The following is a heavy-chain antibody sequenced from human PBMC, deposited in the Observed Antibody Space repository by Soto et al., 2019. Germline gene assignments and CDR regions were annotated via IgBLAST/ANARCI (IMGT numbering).Heavy chain of an antibody. J-gene: IGHJ4*02. CDR2: ISAYNGNT. D-gene: IGHD6-19*01. CDR1: GYSFTSYG. V-gene: IGHV1-18*01. CDR3: ARIHIAVDGYYFDY. Sequence: ASGKVSCKASGYSFTSYGISWVRQAPGQGLEWMGWISAYNGNTNYAQKLQDRVTMTTDTSTSTAYMELRSLRSDDTAVYYCARIHIAVDGYYFDYWGQGTLVTAPQ.